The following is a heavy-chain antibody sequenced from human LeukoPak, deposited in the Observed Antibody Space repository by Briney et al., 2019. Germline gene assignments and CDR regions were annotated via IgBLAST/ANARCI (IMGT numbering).Heavy chain of an antibody. CDR1: GGSISSYY. D-gene: IGHD3-16*02. CDR3: AQGLRLGELSLDY. Sequence: PSETLSLTCTVSGGSISSYYWGWIRRPPGKGLEWIGSIYHSGSTYYNPSLKSRVTISVDTSKNQFSLKLSSVTAADTAVYYCAQGLRLGELSLDYWGQGTLVTVSS. V-gene: IGHV4-38-2*02. J-gene: IGHJ4*02. CDR2: IYHSGST.